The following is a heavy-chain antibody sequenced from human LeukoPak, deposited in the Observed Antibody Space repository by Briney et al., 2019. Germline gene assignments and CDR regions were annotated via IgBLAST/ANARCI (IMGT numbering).Heavy chain of an antibody. CDR3: AKCSLGYCSGGSCYDY. J-gene: IGHJ4*02. CDR1: GFTFSSYA. V-gene: IGHV3-23*01. D-gene: IGHD2-15*01. CDR2: ISGSGGST. Sequence: QPRGSLRLSCAASGFTFSSYAMSWVRQAPGKGLEWVSAISGSGGSTYYADSVKGRFTISRDNSKNTLYLQMNSLRAEDTAVYYCAKCSLGYCSGGSCYDYWGQGTLVTVSS.